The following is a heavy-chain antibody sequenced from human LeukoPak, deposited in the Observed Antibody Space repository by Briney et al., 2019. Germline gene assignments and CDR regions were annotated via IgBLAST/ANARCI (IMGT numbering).Heavy chain of an antibody. D-gene: IGHD5-12*01. CDR1: GITFTTYG. Sequence: GGSLRLSCAASGITFTTYGMHWVRQAPGRGLEGVAFMRYDGSNKYYADSVKGRFTISRDKSKNTMYLQMNSLRAEDTAVYYCARDAFMLGYGGYDYVGYYGMDIWGQGTTVTVSS. J-gene: IGHJ6*02. CDR2: MRYDGSNK. CDR3: ARDAFMLGYGGYDYVGYYGMDI. V-gene: IGHV3-30*02.